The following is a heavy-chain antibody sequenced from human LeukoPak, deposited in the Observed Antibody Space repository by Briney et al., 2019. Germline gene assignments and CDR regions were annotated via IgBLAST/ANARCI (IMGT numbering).Heavy chain of an antibody. CDR2: INHSGST. CDR3: ARPSYGYVWGSYRPGLFDP. J-gene: IGHJ5*02. D-gene: IGHD3-16*02. V-gene: IGHV4-34*01. Sequence: SETLSLTCAVYGGSFSGYYWSWIRQPPGKGLEWIGEINHSGSTNYNPSLKSRVTISVDTSKNQFSLKLSSVTAADTAVYYCARPSYGYVWGSYRPGLFDPWGQGTLVTVSS. CDR1: GGSFSGYY.